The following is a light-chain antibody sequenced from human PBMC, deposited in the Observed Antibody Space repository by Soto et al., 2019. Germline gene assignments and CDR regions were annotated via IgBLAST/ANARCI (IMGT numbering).Light chain of an antibody. V-gene: IGKV3-15*01. J-gene: IGKJ1*01. Sequence: EIVMTQSPATLSVSPGERATLSCRASQSVSSNLAWYQQKPGQAPRLLIYAASTRATGIPARFSGSGSGTEFTLTLSSLQSEDFAVYYCQQYNNWPRTFGQGTKVESK. CDR2: AAS. CDR3: QQYNNWPRT. CDR1: QSVSSN.